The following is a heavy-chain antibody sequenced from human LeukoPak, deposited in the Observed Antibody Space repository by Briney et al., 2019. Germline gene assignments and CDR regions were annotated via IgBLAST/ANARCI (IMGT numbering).Heavy chain of an antibody. CDR3: ARGSWELRGGNWFDP. J-gene: IGHJ5*02. CDR1: GYSISSGYY. CDR2: IYHSGST. Sequence: RASETLSLTCTVSGYSISSGYYWGWIRQPPGKGLEWIGSIYHSGSTYYNPSLKSRVTISVDTSKNQFSLKLSSVTAADTAVYYCARGSWELRGGNWFDPWGQGTLVTVSS. V-gene: IGHV4-38-2*02. D-gene: IGHD1-26*01.